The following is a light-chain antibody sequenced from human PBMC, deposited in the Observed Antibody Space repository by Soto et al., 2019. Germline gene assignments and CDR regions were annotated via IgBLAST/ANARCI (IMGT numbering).Light chain of an antibody. V-gene: IGKV3-15*01. J-gene: IGKJ1*01. CDR3: QQYNNWPPWT. CDR1: QSVSSN. CDR2: GAS. Sequence: EIVMTQSPATLSVSPGERATLSCRASQSVSSNLAWYQQKPGQAPXLLIYGASTRATGIPARFSGSGSGTEFTLTISTLQSEDFAVYYCQQYNNWPPWTFGQGTKVDIK.